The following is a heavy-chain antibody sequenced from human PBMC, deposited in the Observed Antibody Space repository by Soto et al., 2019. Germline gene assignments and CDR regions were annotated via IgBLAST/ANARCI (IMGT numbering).Heavy chain of an antibody. CDR1: GFTFSSYA. CDR3: AGAPHCSSTSCYAFSYADY. D-gene: IGHD2-2*01. V-gene: IGHV3-30-3*01. Sequence: GGSLRLSCAASGFTFSSYAMHWVRQAPGKGLEWVAVISYDGSNKYYADSVKGRFTISRDNSKNTLYLQMNSLRAEDTAVYYCAGAPHCSSTSCYAFSYADYWGQGTLVTVSS. J-gene: IGHJ4*02. CDR2: ISYDGSNK.